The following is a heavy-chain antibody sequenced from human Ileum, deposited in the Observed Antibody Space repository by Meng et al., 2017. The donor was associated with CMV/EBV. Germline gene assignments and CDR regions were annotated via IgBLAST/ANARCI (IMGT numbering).Heavy chain of an antibody. J-gene: IGHJ4*02. CDR3: AKGGRSSARISYIDY. CDR2: ISFDGSQK. V-gene: IGHV3-30-3*01. D-gene: IGHD2-2*01. Sequence: GGSLRLSWAASGFTFSDYAIYWVRQAPGKGLDWVAIISFDGSQKYYADSVMGRFTVSRDNSKNTLHLQMTSLSTDDTAMYDCAKGGRSSARISYIDYWGQGTLVTVSS. CDR1: GFTFSDYA.